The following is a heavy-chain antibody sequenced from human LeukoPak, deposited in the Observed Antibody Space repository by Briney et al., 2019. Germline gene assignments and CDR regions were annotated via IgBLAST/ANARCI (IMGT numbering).Heavy chain of an antibody. Sequence: ASVKVSCKASGGTVSTYGISWVRQAPGQGLECMGGIIRLSGTTSYAQKFQGRVTITADVPTSIAYMELRGLRSEDTAVYYCARDSEAPYYDSSGFGKIQYFHYWGQGTLVIVSS. CDR2: IIRLSGTT. J-gene: IGHJ1*01. CDR1: GGTVSTYG. D-gene: IGHD3-22*01. V-gene: IGHV1-69*13. CDR3: ARDSEAPYYDSSGFGKIQYFHY.